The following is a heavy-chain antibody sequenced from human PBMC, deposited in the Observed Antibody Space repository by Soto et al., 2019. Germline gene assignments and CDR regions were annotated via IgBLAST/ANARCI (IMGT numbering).Heavy chain of an antibody. Sequence: GESLKISCKGSGYSFTSYWIGWVRQMPGKGLEWMGIIYPGDSDTRYSPSFQGQVTISADKSISTAYLQWSSLKASDTAMYYCARARRITILGVASGYYYGMDVWGQGTTVTVSS. CDR2: IYPGDSDT. CDR1: GYSFTSYW. J-gene: IGHJ6*02. D-gene: IGHD3-3*01. V-gene: IGHV5-51*01. CDR3: ARARRITILGVASGYYYGMDV.